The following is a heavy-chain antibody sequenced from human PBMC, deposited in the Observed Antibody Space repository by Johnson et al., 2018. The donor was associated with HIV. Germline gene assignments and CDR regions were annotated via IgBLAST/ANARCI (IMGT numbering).Heavy chain of an antibody. CDR2: IYSGGST. Sequence: QEQLVESGGGVVQPGRSLRLSCAASGSTFSSYAMHWVRQAPGKGLAWVAVIYSGGSTYYADSVKGRFTISRDNSKNTLYLQMNSLRVEDTAVYYCARSPETGDRLWRAFDIWGQGTMVTVSS. V-gene: IGHV3-NL1*01. D-gene: IGHD4-17*01. J-gene: IGHJ3*02. CDR3: ARSPETGDRLWRAFDI. CDR1: GSTFSSYA.